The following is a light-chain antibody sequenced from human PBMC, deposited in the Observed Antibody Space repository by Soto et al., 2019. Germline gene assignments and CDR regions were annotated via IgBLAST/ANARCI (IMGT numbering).Light chain of an antibody. CDR3: QQYNSYWT. V-gene: IGKV1-39*01. J-gene: IGKJ1*01. CDR1: QSISSY. Sequence: DIQMTQSPSSLSASVGDRVTITCRAGQSISSYLNWYAQKPREAPKLLIYAASSLQSGVPSRFSGSGSGTEFTLTISSLQPDDFATYYCQQYNSYWTFGQGTKVEIK. CDR2: AAS.